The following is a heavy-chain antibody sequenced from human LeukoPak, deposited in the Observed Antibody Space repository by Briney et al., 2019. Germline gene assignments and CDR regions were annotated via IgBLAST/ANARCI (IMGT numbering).Heavy chain of an antibody. CDR2: INHSGST. CDR1: GGSFSGYY. CDR3: ATLVRGDPSDY. J-gene: IGHJ4*02. Sequence: SETLSLTCAVYGGSFSGYYWSWIRQPPGKGLEWIGEINHSGSTNYNPSLKSRVTISVDTSKNQFSLKLSSVTAADTAVYYCATLVRGDPSDYWGQGTLVTVPS. V-gene: IGHV4-34*01. D-gene: IGHD3-10*01.